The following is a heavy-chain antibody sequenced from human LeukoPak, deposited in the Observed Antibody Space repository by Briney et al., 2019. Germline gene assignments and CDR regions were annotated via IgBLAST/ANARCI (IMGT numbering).Heavy chain of an antibody. J-gene: IGHJ6*02. CDR1: GGSFSGYY. CDR3: ARGQGRRRYYGSGSYYNSPPYGMDV. Sequence: PSETLSLTCAVYGGSFSGYYWSWIRQPPGKGLDWIGEINHSGSTNYNPSLKSRVTISVDTSKNQFSLKLSSVTAADTAVYYCARGQGRRRYYGSGSYYNSPPYGMDVWGQGTTVTVSS. D-gene: IGHD3-10*01. V-gene: IGHV4-34*01. CDR2: INHSGST.